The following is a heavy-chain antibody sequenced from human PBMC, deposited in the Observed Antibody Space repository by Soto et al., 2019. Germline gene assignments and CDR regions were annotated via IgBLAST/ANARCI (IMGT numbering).Heavy chain of an antibody. D-gene: IGHD3-3*01. V-gene: IGHV4-34*01. J-gene: IGHJ6*02. Sequence: PSETLSPTCAVYGGSFSGYYWSWIRQPPGKGLEWIGEINHSGSTNYNPSLKSRVTISVDTSKNQFSLKLSSVTAADTAVYYCARVPYYDFWSGYYTHYYYGMDVWGQGTTVTVSS. CDR2: INHSGST. CDR3: ARVPYYDFWSGYYTHYYYGMDV. CDR1: GGSFSGYY.